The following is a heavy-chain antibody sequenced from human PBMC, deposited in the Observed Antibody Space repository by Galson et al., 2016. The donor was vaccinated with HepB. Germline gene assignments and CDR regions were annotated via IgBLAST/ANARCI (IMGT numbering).Heavy chain of an antibody. CDR3: ARENIVVVPTTILNYGLDV. D-gene: IGHD2-2*01. CDR2: IWNDGSNK. J-gene: IGHJ6*02. Sequence: SLRLSCAASGFTSSSYVMHWVRQAPGKGLEWVAVIWNDGSNKYYADSVKGRFTISRDNSKNTLYLQMNSLRAGDTAVYYCARENIVVVPTTILNYGLDVWGQGTTVTVSS. V-gene: IGHV3-33*01. CDR1: GFTSSSYV.